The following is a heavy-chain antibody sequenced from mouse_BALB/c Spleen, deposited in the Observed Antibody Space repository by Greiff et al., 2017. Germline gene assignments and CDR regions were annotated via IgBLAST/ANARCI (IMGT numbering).Heavy chain of an antibody. CDR1: GFTFSSYT. J-gene: IGHJ1*01. D-gene: IGHD1-1*01. CDR3: ARRYYGSSYGWYFDV. V-gene: IGHV5-12-2*01. CDR2: ISNGGGST. Sequence: EVMLVESGGGLVQPGGSLKLSCAASGFTFSSYTMSWVRQTPEKRLEWVAYISNGGGSTYYPDTVKGRFTISRDNAKNTLYLQMSSLKSEDTAMYYCARRYYGSSYGWYFDVWGAGTTVTVSS.